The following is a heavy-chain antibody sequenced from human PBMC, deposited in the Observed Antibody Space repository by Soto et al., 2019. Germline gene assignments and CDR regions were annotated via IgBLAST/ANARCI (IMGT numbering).Heavy chain of an antibody. CDR1: GGSITTTGHY. J-gene: IGHJ4*02. CDR3: ERHVWVLGVVDY. D-gene: IGHD3-16*01. CDR2: FYYSGNT. V-gene: IGHV4-31*03. Sequence: PSETLSLTCTVSGGSITTTGHYWTWIRQHPGKGLEGIGYFYYSGNTYSNPSLRSRVTISRDTSKNQFFLRLSSVTAPDTAVYYCERHVWVLGVVDYWGQGTLVTVSS.